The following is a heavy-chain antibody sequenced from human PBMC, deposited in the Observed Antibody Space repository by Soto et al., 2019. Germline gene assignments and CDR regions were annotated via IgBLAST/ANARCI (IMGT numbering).Heavy chain of an antibody. D-gene: IGHD4-17*01. Sequence: QVQLVQSGAEVKKPGSSVKVSCKASGGTFSSYAISWVRQAPGQGLEWMGGIIPVFGTANYAQKFQGRVTITADESTSSAYMELSGMRAEDTAVYYCASNLPATVVTPPYDYYGMDVWGQGTTVTVSS. CDR3: ASNLPATVVTPPYDYYGMDV. V-gene: IGHV1-69*01. CDR2: IIPVFGTA. CDR1: GGTFSSYA. J-gene: IGHJ6*02.